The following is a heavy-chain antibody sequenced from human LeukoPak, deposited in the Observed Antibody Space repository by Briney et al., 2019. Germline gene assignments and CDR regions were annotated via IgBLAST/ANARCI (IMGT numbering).Heavy chain of an antibody. J-gene: IGHJ3*02. Sequence: SETLSLTCTVSGGSISSYYWSWIRQPPGKGLEWIGYIYYSGSTNYNPSLKSRVTISVDTSKKQFSLKLSSVTAADTAVYYCARSEYSYGADAFDIWGQGTMVTVSS. CDR3: ARSEYSYGADAFDI. D-gene: IGHD5-18*01. V-gene: IGHV4-59*01. CDR2: IYYSGST. CDR1: GGSISSYY.